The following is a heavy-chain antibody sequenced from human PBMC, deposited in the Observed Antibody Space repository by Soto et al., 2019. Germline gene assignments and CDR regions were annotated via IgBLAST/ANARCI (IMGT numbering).Heavy chain of an antibody. CDR3: ARLYLAATITSLDY. CDR1: GFIFSNYE. V-gene: IGHV3-48*03. CDR2: ISSSATTM. Sequence: PGGSLRLSCAASGFIFSNYEMNWVRQAPGKGLEWVAYISSSATTMYYADSVMGRFIISRDNAENSLYLQMNSLRAEDTAVYYCARLYLAATITSLDYWGQGTLVTVSS. D-gene: IGHD5-12*01. J-gene: IGHJ4*02.